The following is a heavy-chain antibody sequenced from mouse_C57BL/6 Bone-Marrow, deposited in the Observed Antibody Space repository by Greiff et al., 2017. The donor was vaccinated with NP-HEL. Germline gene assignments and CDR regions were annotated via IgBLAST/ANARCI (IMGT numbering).Heavy chain of an antibody. CDR3: ARGGAGWLLRGYAMDY. CDR2: IDPSDSYT. CDR1: GYTFTSYW. D-gene: IGHD2-3*01. V-gene: IGHV1-69*01. Sequence: VQLQQSGAELVMPGASVKLSCKASGYTFTSYWMHWVKQRPGQGLEWIGEIDPSDSYTNYNQKFKGKSTLTVDKSSSTAYMQLSSLTSEDSAVYYCARGGAGWLLRGYAMDYWGQGTSVTVSS. J-gene: IGHJ4*01.